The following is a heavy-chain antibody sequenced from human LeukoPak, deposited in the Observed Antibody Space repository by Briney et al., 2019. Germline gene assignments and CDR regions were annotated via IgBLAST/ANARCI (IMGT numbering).Heavy chain of an antibody. CDR3: ARVGDYGSRFHF. D-gene: IGHD3-10*01. J-gene: IGHJ4*02. V-gene: IGHV3-74*01. Sequence: PGGSLRLSCAASGFTFSSYWMHWVRQGPGKGLVWVSRFLSDGSRTTYADSVKGRFTISGDNAKNTLYLQMNSLRAEDTAVYYCARVGDYGSRFHFWGREPLVSVSS. CDR2: FLSDGSRT. CDR1: GFTFSSYW.